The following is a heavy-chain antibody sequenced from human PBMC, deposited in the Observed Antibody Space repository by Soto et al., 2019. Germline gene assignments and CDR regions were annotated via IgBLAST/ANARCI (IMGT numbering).Heavy chain of an antibody. Sequence: AASVKVSCKASGYTFTSYAMHWVRQAPGQRLEWMGWINAGNGNTKYSQKFQGRVTITRDTSASTAYMELSSLRSEDTAVYYCARGVAGPLPWFYPWGQGTLVTVSS. V-gene: IGHV1-3*01. D-gene: IGHD6-19*01. J-gene: IGHJ5*02. CDR2: INAGNGNT. CDR1: GYTFTSYA. CDR3: ARGVAGPLPWFYP.